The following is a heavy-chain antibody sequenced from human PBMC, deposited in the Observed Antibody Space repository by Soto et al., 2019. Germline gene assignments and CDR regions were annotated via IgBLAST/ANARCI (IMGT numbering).Heavy chain of an antibody. CDR3: AKGANHYYGPFDP. V-gene: IGHV3-23*01. CDR1: GFTFNTFA. Sequence: PGGSLRLSCAASGFTFNTFAMIWVRQAPGKGLEWVSTLSSSGATTYYADSVKGRFTISRDNSKNTLYLQMNSLKAEDTAVYYCAKGANHYYGPFDPWGQGTLVTVSS. D-gene: IGHD3-10*01. CDR2: LSSSGATT. J-gene: IGHJ5*02.